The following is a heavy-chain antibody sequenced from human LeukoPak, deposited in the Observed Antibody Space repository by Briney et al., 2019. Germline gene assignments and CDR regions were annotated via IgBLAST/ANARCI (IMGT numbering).Heavy chain of an antibody. CDR2: ISGSGGST. CDR1: GFTFTYYA. CDR3: AKSGYASSGYQADY. J-gene: IGHJ4*02. D-gene: IGHD3-22*01. V-gene: IGHV3-23*01. Sequence: QPGGSLRLSCAASGFTFTYYAMSWVRQAPGKGLEWVSGISGSGGSTYYADSVKGRFTISRDNSKNTLYLQMNSLRAEDTAVYYCAKSGYASSGYQADYWGQGTLVTVSS.